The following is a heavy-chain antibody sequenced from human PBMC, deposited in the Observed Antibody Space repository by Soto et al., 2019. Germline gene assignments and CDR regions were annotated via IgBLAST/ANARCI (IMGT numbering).Heavy chain of an antibody. J-gene: IGHJ5*02. D-gene: IGHD2-15*01. Sequence: GASVKVSCKASGGTFSTYTFSWVRQAPGQGLEWMGRIIPIFGTPYYAQKFQGRVTITADKSTSTVYMELSSLGSDDTAVYFCARGLECRGYCLDKPTWFGPWGQGTLVTVSS. CDR2: IIPIFGTP. CDR3: ARGLECRGYCLDKPTWFGP. CDR1: GGTFSTYT. V-gene: IGHV1-69*06.